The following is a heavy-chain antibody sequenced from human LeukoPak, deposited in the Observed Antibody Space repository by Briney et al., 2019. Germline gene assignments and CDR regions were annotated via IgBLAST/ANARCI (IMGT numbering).Heavy chain of an antibody. Sequence: GASVKVSCKASGYTFTDYYIHWVRQAPGQGLEWMGWINPNNGGTKYALKFQGRVTMTRDTSIRTAYMDLRRLRSDDTAVYYCARGRAYYYDSSGPDYWGQGTLVTVSS. D-gene: IGHD3-22*01. CDR2: INPNNGGT. CDR3: ARGRAYYYDSSGPDY. CDR1: GYTFTDYY. J-gene: IGHJ4*02. V-gene: IGHV1-2*02.